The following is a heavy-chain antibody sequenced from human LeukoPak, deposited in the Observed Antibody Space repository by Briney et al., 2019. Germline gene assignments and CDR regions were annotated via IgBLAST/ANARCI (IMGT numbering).Heavy chain of an antibody. D-gene: IGHD5-18*01. CDR1: GFMFDDYA. CDR2: ISWDGGST. J-gene: IGHJ4*02. CDR3: ARGLPGYSYGSTPDY. V-gene: IGHV3-43D*03. Sequence: GGSLRLSCAASGFMFDDYAMHWVRQAPGKGLEWISLISWDGGSTYYVDSVKGRFTISRDNNRNSLYLQMSSLRAEDTALYYCARGLPGYSYGSTPDYWGQGTLVTVSS.